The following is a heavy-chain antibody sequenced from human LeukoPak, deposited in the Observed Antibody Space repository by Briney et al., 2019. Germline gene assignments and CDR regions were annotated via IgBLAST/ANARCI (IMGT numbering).Heavy chain of an antibody. CDR3: ARDFAINSGSYNY. V-gene: IGHV1-2*02. J-gene: IGHJ4*02. D-gene: IGHD1-26*01. CDR1: AYTFTGYY. CDR2: INPNSGGT. Sequence: GASVKVSCKASAYTFTGYYMHWVRQAPGQGLEWMGSINPNSGGTNYAQKFQGRVTMTKDTSISTAYMELTRLRSDDTAVYYFARDFAINSGSYNYWGQGTLVTVSS.